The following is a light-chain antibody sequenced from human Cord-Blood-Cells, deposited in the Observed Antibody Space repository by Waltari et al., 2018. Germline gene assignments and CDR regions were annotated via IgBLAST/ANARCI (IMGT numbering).Light chain of an antibody. CDR1: KLGDKY. CDR2: QDS. V-gene: IGLV3-1*01. Sequence: SYELTQPPSVSVSPGQTASITCSGDKLGDKYACWYQQKPGQSPVLVIYQDSKRPSGSPERFSGSNSGTTATLTISGTQAMDEADYYCQAWDSSTVVFGGGTKLTVI. CDR3: QAWDSSTVV. J-gene: IGLJ2*01.